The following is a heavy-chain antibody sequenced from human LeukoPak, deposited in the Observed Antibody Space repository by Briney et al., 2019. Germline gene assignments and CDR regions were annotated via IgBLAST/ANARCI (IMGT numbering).Heavy chain of an antibody. CDR1: GFTFDDYA. CDR3: AKGVYYDSSGYVDY. Sequence: GGSLRLPCAASGFTFDDYAMHWVRQAPGKGLEWVSGISWNSGSIGYADSVKGRFTISRDNAKNSLYLQMNSLRAEDTALYYCAKGVYYDSSGYVDYWGQGTLVTVSS. V-gene: IGHV3-9*01. J-gene: IGHJ4*02. CDR2: ISWNSGSI. D-gene: IGHD3-22*01.